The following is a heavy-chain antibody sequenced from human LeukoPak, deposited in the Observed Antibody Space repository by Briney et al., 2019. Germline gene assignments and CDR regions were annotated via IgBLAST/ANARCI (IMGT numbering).Heavy chain of an antibody. Sequence: ASVKVSCKATGYTFTGYYMQWVRQATGQGLEWMGWMNPNSGNTGYAQKFQGRVTITRNTSISTAYMELSSLRSEDTAVYYCARGPLTLWFGEFFTDWGQGTLVTVSS. CDR1: GYTFTGYY. J-gene: IGHJ4*02. CDR3: ARGPLTLWFGEFFTD. V-gene: IGHV1-8*03. CDR2: MNPNSGNT. D-gene: IGHD3-10*01.